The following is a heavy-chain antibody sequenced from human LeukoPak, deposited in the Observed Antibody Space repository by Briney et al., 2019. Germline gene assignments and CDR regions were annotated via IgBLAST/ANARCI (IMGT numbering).Heavy chain of an antibody. D-gene: IGHD1-26*01. J-gene: IGHJ4*02. CDR3: ARTDMNGGSYYNFDS. CDR1: GFTFSTYS. Sequence: GGSLRLSCAASGFTFSTYSMNWVRQAPGKGLEWVSYISSSSGTIFYADSVKGRFTISRDNAKNSLSLQMNSLRDEDTAVYYCARTDMNGGSYYNFDSWGQGTLVTVSS. CDR2: ISSSSGTI. V-gene: IGHV3-48*02.